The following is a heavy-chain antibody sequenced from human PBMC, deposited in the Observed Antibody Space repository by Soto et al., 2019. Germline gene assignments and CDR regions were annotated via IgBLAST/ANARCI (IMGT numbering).Heavy chain of an antibody. Sequence: EVQLVESGGGLVQPGGSLRLSCVVSGDTVSNNYMGWVRQAPGKGLEWVSVINSGGGTDYAASVKGRFTISSQSSKDTVHLPMSSLRDGDTAVYYCARGRMTWELRDAFDLWGQGTRVTVPS. CDR2: INSGGGT. J-gene: IGHJ3*01. D-gene: IGHD1-7*01. CDR3: ARGRMTWELRDAFDL. CDR1: GDTVSNNY. V-gene: IGHV3-53*04.